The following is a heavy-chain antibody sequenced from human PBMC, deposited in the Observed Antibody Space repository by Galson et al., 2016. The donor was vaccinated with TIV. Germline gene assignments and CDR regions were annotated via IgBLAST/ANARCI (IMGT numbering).Heavy chain of an antibody. J-gene: IGHJ4*02. CDR1: GFSLQTDGMC. CDR2: IDWDDDK. Sequence: PALVKPTQTLTLTCTFSGFSLQTDGMCVNWIRQPPGKALEWLARIDWDDDKSYSSSLTTRLTISKDTSKNQVVLTMTNMDPVDTATYYCARISGYYDSSGHYIPRSFDYWGQRALVTVSS. CDR3: ARISGYYDSSGHYIPRSFDY. V-gene: IGHV2-70*11. D-gene: IGHD3-22*01.